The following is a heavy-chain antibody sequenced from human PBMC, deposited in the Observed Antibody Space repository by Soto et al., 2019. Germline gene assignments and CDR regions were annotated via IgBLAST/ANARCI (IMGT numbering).Heavy chain of an antibody. CDR3: ARLGAYGEYMGLIDY. D-gene: IGHD4-17*01. V-gene: IGHV4-59*08. Sequence: QVQLQESGPGLVKPSETLSLTCTVSSGSISSFYWGWIRQPPGKGLEWIGYIYDTGSTTYNPSHKSRVAISVETSKNHFSLNVSSVPAADTAMYYCARLGAYGEYMGLIDYWGQGARVTVSS. CDR1: SGSISSFY. CDR2: IYDTGST. J-gene: IGHJ4*02.